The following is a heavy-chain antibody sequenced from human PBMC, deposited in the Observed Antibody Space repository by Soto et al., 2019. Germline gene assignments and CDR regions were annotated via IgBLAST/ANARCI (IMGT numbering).Heavy chain of an antibody. CDR1: GYTFTGYY. Sequence: QVQLVQSGAEVKKHGASVKVSCKDSGYTFTGYYMHWVRKAPGQGLEGMVWINASSGGTNYAQTVQGWDTMTRDTTITTAYMELTRLRSYDMSVYYCARTNTEFCDRGFNYDTFDIWGQGTIVAVSS. D-gene: IGHD3-10*01. J-gene: IGHJ3*02. CDR3: ARTNTEFCDRGFNYDTFDI. CDR2: INASSGGT. V-gene: IGHV1-2*04.